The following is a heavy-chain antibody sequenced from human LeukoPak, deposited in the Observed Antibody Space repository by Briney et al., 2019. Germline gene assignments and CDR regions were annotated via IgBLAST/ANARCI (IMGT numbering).Heavy chain of an antibody. J-gene: IGHJ4*02. D-gene: IGHD5-24*01. Sequence: GGSLRLSCAASGFTFSTYAMSWVRQAPGKGLEWVSAISGSGDSTYYADSVKGRFTISRDNSKSTLYLQMNSLRAEDTAVYYCARDRVDGYNYPYYFDYWGQGTLVTVSS. V-gene: IGHV3-23*01. CDR2: ISGSGDST. CDR1: GFTFSTYA. CDR3: ARDRVDGYNYPYYFDY.